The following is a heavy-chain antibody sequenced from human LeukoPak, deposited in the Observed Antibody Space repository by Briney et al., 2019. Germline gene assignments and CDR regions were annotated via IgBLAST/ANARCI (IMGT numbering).Heavy chain of an antibody. CDR1: VFTFSNYA. Sequence: GGSLRLSCAASVFTFSNYAMSWVRQAPGKGLEWVSGISDSGGSTHYADSVKGRFIISRDNSQSKLFLQMNGLRAEDTALYYCAKDPNWEGGYWGQGTLVTVSS. V-gene: IGHV3-23*01. CDR3: AKDPNWEGGY. J-gene: IGHJ4*02. D-gene: IGHD1-26*01. CDR2: ISDSGGST.